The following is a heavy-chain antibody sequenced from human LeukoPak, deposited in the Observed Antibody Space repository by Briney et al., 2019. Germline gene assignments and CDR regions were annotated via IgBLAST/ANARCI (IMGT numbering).Heavy chain of an antibody. CDR1: GGSISSGDYY. V-gene: IGHV4-30-4*01. Sequence: PSETLSLTCTVSGGSISSGDYYWSWIRQPPGKGLEWIGYIYYSGSTYYNPSLKSRVTMSVDTSKNRFSLKLSSVTAADTAVYYCARGKGYNNWFDPWGQGTLVTVSS. J-gene: IGHJ5*02. D-gene: IGHD5-18*01. CDR3: ARGKGYNNWFDP. CDR2: IYYSGST.